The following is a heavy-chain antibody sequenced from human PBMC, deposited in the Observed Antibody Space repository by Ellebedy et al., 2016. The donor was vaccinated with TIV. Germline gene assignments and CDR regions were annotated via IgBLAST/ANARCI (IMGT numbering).Heavy chain of an antibody. CDR1: GYTFTNYD. CDR2: MNPNSGKT. D-gene: IGHD2-2*02. J-gene: IGHJ4*02. CDR3: ARGTGSYRRAGFDY. Sequence: AASVKVSCKASGYTFTNYDIDWVRQATGQGLEWMGWMNPNSGKTGYAQKFQGRVTMTWNTSINTAYMELSSLIFDDTAVYFCARGTGSYRRAGFDYWGQGALVTVSS. V-gene: IGHV1-8*02.